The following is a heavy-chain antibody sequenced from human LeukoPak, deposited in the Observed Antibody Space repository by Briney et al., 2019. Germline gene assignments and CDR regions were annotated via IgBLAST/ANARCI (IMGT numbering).Heavy chain of an antibody. J-gene: IGHJ4*02. V-gene: IGHV3-9*01. D-gene: IGHD5-12*01. CDR1: GFTFDDYA. Sequence: PGGSLRLSCAASGFTFDDYAMHWVRQAPGKGLEWVSGISWNSGSIGYADSVKGRFTISRDNAKNSLYLQMNSLRAEDTALYHCAKDHEYSGYDEAFDYWGQGTLVTVSS. CDR2: ISWNSGSI. CDR3: AKDHEYSGYDEAFDY.